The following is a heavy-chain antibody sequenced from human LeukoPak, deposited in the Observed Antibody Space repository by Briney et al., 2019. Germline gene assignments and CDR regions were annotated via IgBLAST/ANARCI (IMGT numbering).Heavy chain of an antibody. CDR3: ATHRRSGSGGSENAFEI. V-gene: IGHV4-39*01. Sequence: SETLSLTCTVSGGSISSSSYYWGWIRQPPGKGLEWIGSIYYTGSTYYNPSLKSRVTISVDTSKNQFSLKLSSVTAADTAIYYCATHRRSGSGGSENAFEIWGQGTMVTVSS. D-gene: IGHD5-12*01. CDR1: GGSISSSSYY. CDR2: IYYTGST. J-gene: IGHJ3*02.